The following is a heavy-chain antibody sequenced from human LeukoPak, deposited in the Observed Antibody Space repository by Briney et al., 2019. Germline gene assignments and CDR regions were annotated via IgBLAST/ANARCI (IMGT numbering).Heavy chain of an antibody. CDR2: IWYDGSNK. Sequence: GRSLRLSCAASGFTFSSYGMHWVRQAPGKGLEWVAVIWYDGSNKYYADSVKGRFTISRDNSKNTLYLQMNSLRAEDTAVYYCAREPHYGDYDGDAFDIRGQGTMVTVSS. D-gene: IGHD4-17*01. CDR1: GFTFSSYG. CDR3: AREPHYGDYDGDAFDI. J-gene: IGHJ3*02. V-gene: IGHV3-33*01.